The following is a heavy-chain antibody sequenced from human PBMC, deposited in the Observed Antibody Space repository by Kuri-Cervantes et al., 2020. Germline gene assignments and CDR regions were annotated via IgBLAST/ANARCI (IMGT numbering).Heavy chain of an antibody. J-gene: IGHJ2*01. CDR2: ISTYSTDT. CDR3: ARRGYGDYDRRNWCFDL. CDR1: GYTFSSYG. D-gene: IGHD4-17*01. V-gene: IGHV1-18*01. Sequence: ASVKVSCKASGYTFSSYGITWVRQAPGQGLEWMGWISTYSTDTVYARKFQGRVTISKDTSTSTVYMELSSLRSEDTAVYYCARRGYGDYDRRNWCFDLWGRGTLVTVSS.